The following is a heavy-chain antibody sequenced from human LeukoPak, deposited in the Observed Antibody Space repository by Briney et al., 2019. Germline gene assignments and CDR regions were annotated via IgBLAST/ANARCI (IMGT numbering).Heavy chain of an antibody. V-gene: IGHV4-4*09. CDR3: ARHYSSNLGWFDL. Sequence: SETLSLTCTVSGGSLSSYYWSWIRQPPGKGLEWIGYIYTSGSTNYNPSLKSRVTTSVDTSKNQFSLKLSSVTAADTAVYYCARHYSSNLGWFDLWGQGTLVTVSS. J-gene: IGHJ5*02. CDR2: IYTSGST. D-gene: IGHD6-13*01. CDR1: GGSLSSYY.